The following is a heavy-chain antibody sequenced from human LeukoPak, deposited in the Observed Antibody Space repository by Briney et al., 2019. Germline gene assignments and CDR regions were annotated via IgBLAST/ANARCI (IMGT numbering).Heavy chain of an antibody. D-gene: IGHD4-11*01. J-gene: IGHJ4*02. CDR3: ANTVGHYSHN. CDR1: GFTFSSYW. Sequence: PGGSLRLSCAASGFTFSSYWMSWVRQAPGKGLEWVASIHQDGSETHSIDSGRFTISRDNAKNSLYLQMNSLRDEDTAVYYCANTVGHYSHNWGQGTLVTVSS. CDR2: IHQDGSET. V-gene: IGHV3-7*05.